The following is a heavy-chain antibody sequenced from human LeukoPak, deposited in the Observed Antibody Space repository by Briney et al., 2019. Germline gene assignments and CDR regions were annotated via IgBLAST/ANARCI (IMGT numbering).Heavy chain of an antibody. V-gene: IGHV4-31*03. CDR3: AREKVTTETNWFDP. Sequence: SQTLSLTCTVSGDSFSSGGFYCSWLRQHPGKALEWIGYISYTGNTYYNASLRSRITISVDTSKNQFSLKLSSLTATDTAVYYCAREKVTTETNWFDPWGQGTLVTVSS. J-gene: IGHJ5*02. CDR2: ISYTGNT. D-gene: IGHD4-11*01. CDR1: GDSFSSGGFY.